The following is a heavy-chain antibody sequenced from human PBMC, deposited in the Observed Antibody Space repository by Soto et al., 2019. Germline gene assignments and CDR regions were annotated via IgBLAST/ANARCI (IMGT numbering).Heavy chain of an antibody. CDR3: TTLRPRYCSGGSCYPWVDYYYMDV. V-gene: IGHV3-15*01. CDR2: IKSKTDGGTT. CDR1: GFSFSNAW. Sequence: PGGSLRLSCAPSGFSFSNAWMSWVRQAPGKGLEWVGRIKSKTDGGTTDYAAPVKGRFTISRDDSKNTLYLQMNSLKTEDTAVYYCTTLRPRYCSGGSCYPWVDYYYMDVWGKGTTVTVSS. D-gene: IGHD2-15*01. J-gene: IGHJ6*03.